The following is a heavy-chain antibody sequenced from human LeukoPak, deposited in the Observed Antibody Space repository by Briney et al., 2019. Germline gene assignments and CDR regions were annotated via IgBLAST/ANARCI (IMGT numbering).Heavy chain of an antibody. D-gene: IGHD3-9*01. J-gene: IGHJ4*02. Sequence: KPGGSLRLSCAASGFTFSTYAMHWVRQVRQAPGKGLEWVAFIRYDGSNKYYADSVKGRFTISRDNSKNTLYLQMNTLTAEDTAVYYCARDNTGYYLFDYWGQGTLVSVSS. V-gene: IGHV3-33*08. CDR1: GFTFSTYA. CDR2: IRYDGSNK. CDR3: ARDNTGYYLFDY.